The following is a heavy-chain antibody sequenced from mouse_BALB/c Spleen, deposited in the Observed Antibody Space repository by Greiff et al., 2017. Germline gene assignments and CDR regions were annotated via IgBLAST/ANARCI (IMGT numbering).Heavy chain of an antibody. V-gene: IGHV1-18*01. J-gene: IGHJ4*01. Sequence: EVQLQQSGPELVKPGASVKIPCKASGYTFTDYNMDWVKQSHGKSLEWIGDINPNNGGTIYNQKFKGKATLTVDKSSSTAYMQLSSPTSEDSAVYYCALYGNYLYAMDYWGQGTSVTVSS. CDR3: ALYGNYLYAMDY. CDR2: INPNNGGT. CDR1: GYTFTDYN. D-gene: IGHD2-10*02.